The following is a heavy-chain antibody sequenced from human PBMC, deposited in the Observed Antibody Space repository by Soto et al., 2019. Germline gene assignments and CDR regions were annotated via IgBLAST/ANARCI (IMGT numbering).Heavy chain of an antibody. V-gene: IGHV1-18*04. D-gene: IGHD5-12*01. CDR1: GYTFTSYG. CDR3: ARGPVANYYGMDG. J-gene: IGHJ6*02. CDR2: IRAYNGNT. Sequence: ASVKVSCKASGYTFTSYGISWVRQAPGQGLEGMGWIRAYNGNTNYAQKLQGRVTMTTDTSTSTAHMELRSLRSDDTAVYYCARGPVANYYGMDGWGQGTTVTVSS.